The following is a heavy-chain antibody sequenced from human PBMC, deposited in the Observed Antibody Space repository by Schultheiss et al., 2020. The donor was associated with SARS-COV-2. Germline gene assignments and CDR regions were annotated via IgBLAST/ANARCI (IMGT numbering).Heavy chain of an antibody. CDR2: IHYSGIT. CDR3: ARRRSDGNWYLDT. D-gene: IGHD4-23*01. Sequence: SETLSLTCIVSGGSISSNGPYWGWIRQPPGKGLEWIGTIHYSGITYYSPSLTSRAAIAVDTSRNQFSLKLTSVIAADTAVYYCARRRSDGNWYLDTWGQGTLVTVSS. CDR1: GGSISSNGPY. V-gene: IGHV4-39*01. J-gene: IGHJ4*02.